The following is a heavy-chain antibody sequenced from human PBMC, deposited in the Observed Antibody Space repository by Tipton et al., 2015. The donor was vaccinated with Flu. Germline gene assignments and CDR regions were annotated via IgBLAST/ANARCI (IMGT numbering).Heavy chain of an antibody. J-gene: IGHJ6*03. CDR2: FYDGGST. V-gene: IGHV4-59*12. Sequence: TLSLTCTVSGGSISSYYWTWIRQPPGKGLEWIGYFYDGGSTKYNPSLKSRVTMSVDTSKNQFSLNLSSVTAADTAVYYCARDPHYYYMDVWGKGTTVTVSS. CDR1: GGSISSYY. CDR3: ARDPHYYYMDV.